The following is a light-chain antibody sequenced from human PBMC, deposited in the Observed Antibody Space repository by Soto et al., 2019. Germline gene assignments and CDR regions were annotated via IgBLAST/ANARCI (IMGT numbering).Light chain of an antibody. Sequence: EIVMTQSPATLSVSPGERATLSCRASQSVSSYLAWYQQKPGQAPRLLIYGASTRATDIPSRFSGSGSGTAFTLTISSLQSEDFAVYYCQHYNNWPTFGQGTRLEIK. CDR1: QSVSSY. CDR3: QHYNNWPT. V-gene: IGKV3-15*01. CDR2: GAS. J-gene: IGKJ5*01.